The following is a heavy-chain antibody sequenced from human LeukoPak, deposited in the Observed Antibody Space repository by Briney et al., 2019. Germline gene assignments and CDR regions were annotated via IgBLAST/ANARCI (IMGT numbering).Heavy chain of an antibody. CDR3: ARVLDYYGSGTRDFDY. CDR1: GGSINSSSYY. V-gene: IGHV4-39*01. D-gene: IGHD3-10*01. CDR2: IFYSGNT. J-gene: IGHJ4*02. Sequence: SETLSLTCTVSGGSINSSSYYWGWIRQPPGKGLEWIGSIFYSGNTYDNPSLKSRVTISVDTSKNQFSLKLNSVTAADTAVYYCARVLDYYGSGTRDFDYWGQGTLVTVSS.